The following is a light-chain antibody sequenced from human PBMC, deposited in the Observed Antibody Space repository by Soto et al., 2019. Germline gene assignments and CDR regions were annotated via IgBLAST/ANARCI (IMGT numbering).Light chain of an antibody. CDR3: LQHSDYPFT. J-gene: IGKJ2*01. CDR1: QGIRDA. V-gene: IGKV1-17*01. Sequence: DIQMTQSPSSLSASVGDRVTITCRASQGIRDALGWYQQKPGKVPKRLIYSASSLPNGVPSRFSGSGSETVFTLTISSLQPEDFATYFCLQHSDYPFTFGQGTRLEI. CDR2: SAS.